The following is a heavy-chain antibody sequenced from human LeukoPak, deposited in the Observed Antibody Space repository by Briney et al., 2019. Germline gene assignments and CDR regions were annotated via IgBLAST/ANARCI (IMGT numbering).Heavy chain of an antibody. V-gene: IGHV1-18*01. CDR2: ISAYNGNT. D-gene: IGHD6-19*01. Sequence: ASVKVSCKASGYTFTSYGISWVRQAPGQGLEWMGWISAYNGNTNYAQKLQGRVTMTTDTSTSTAYMELRSLRSDDTAVYYCARGGSGWYGVYYYYMDVWGKGTTVTVSS. J-gene: IGHJ6*03. CDR3: ARGGSGWYGVYYYYMDV. CDR1: GYTFTSYG.